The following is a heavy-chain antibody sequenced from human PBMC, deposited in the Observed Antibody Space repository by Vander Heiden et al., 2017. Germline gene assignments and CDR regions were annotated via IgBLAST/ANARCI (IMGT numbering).Heavy chain of an antibody. CDR1: GFPFVDFA. J-gene: IGHJ4*02. CDR2: ISWNSGSR. V-gene: IGHV3-9*01. D-gene: IGHD2-2*01. CDR3: AKVKSKRMYHPTLYYFDY. Sequence: EVQLVESGAGLVMPGRSLRLPWAASGFPFVDFAVHWVRQAPVKGLEWCAGISWNSGSRGYADSVKGRFTISRDNAKNSLYLQMNSLRAEDTALYYCAKVKSKRMYHPTLYYFDYWGQGTLVTVSS.